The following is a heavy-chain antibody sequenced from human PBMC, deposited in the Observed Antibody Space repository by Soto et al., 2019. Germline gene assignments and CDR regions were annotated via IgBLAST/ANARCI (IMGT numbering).Heavy chain of an antibody. CDR2: ISSSSSTI. CDR3: ARDPPPLGTGRYYYYYMDV. CDR1: GFTFSSYS. Sequence: GGSLRLSCAASGFTFSSYSMNWVRQAPGKGLEWVSYISSSSSTIYYADSVKGRFTISRDNAKNSLYLQMNSLRAEDTAVYYCARDPPPLGTGRYYYYYMDVWGKGTTVTVSS. J-gene: IGHJ6*03. V-gene: IGHV3-48*01. D-gene: IGHD3-10*01.